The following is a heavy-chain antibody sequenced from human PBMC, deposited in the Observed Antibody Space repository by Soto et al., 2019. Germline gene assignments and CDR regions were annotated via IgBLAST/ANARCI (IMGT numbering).Heavy chain of an antibody. V-gene: IGHV4-39*01. CDR2: IYFTGNT. CDR1: GGSITSSSHF. J-gene: IGHJ5*02. CDR3: AGQTFTIAAASYGRSNWFDP. Sequence: PSETLSLTCTVSGGSITSSSHFWGWVRQPPGKGLEWIGTIYFTGNTYYTPSLKRRLTMSIDTSKHEFSLRLNSVTAADTAVYYCAGQTFTIAAASYGRSNWFDPWGPGTLVTVSS. D-gene: IGHD6-25*01.